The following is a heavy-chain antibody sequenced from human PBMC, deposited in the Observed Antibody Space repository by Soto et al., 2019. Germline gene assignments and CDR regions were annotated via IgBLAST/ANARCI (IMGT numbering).Heavy chain of an antibody. V-gene: IGHV4-59*08. CDR1: GGSISSYY. CDR2: IYYSGST. Sequence: SETLSLTCTVSGGSISSYYWSWIRQPPGKGLEWIGYIYYSGSTNYNPSLKSRVTISVDTSKNQFSLKLSSVTAADTAVYYCAADRTYCGGDCYVDWGQGTLVTVSS. CDR3: AADRTYCGGDCYVD. J-gene: IGHJ4*02. D-gene: IGHD2-21*02.